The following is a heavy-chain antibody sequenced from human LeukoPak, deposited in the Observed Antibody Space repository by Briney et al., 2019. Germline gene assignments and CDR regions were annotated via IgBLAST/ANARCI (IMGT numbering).Heavy chain of an antibody. Sequence: EASVKVSCKASGYTFTSYYMHWVRQAPGQGLEWMGIINPSGGSTSYAQKFQGRVTMTRDTSISTAYMELSRLRSGDTAVYYCARVQSEYYYDSSGYYYWGQGTLVTVSS. D-gene: IGHD3-22*01. V-gene: IGHV1-46*01. CDR2: INPSGGST. CDR1: GYTFTSYY. CDR3: ARVQSEYYYDSSGYYY. J-gene: IGHJ4*02.